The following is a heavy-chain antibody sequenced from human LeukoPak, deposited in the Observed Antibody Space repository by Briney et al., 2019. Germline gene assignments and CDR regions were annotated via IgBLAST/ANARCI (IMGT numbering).Heavy chain of an antibody. D-gene: IGHD3-10*01. CDR3: ARGIREVRGVIITNYMDV. CDR2: IYYTGST. Sequence: SETLSLTCSVSIGSVSSSSYYWGWIRQPPGKGLEWIGSIYYTGSTYYNPSLKSRVTISVDTSKNQFSLKLSSVTAADTAVYYCARGIREVRGVIITNYMDVWGKGTTVTVSS. CDR1: IGSVSSSSYY. V-gene: IGHV4-39*07. J-gene: IGHJ6*03.